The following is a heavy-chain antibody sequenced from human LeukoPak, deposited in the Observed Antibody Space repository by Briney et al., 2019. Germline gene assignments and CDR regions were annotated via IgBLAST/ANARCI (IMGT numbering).Heavy chain of an antibody. CDR1: GFTFSSYA. CDR3: AKGDSSGWYYFDY. CDR2: ISGSGGST. D-gene: IGHD6-19*01. Sequence: GGSLRLSCAASGFTFSSYAMSWVRQAPGQGLEWVSAISGSGGSTYYADSVKGRFTISRDNSKNTLYLQMNSLRAEDTAVYYCAKGDSSGWYYFDYWGQGTLVTVSS. V-gene: IGHV3-23*01. J-gene: IGHJ4*02.